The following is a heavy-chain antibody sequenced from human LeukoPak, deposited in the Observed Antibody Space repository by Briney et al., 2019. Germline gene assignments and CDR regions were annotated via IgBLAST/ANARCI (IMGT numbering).Heavy chain of an antibody. CDR3: AREVPSSSGWAFDY. D-gene: IGHD6-19*01. Sequence: SGGSLRLSCAASGFTFSNYGMHWVRQAPGKGLEWVAVISYDGSNKYYADSVKGRFTISRDNSKNTLYLQMNSLRAEDTAVYYCAREVPSSSGWAFDYWGQGTLVTVSS. CDR1: GFTFSNYG. J-gene: IGHJ4*02. CDR2: ISYDGSNK. V-gene: IGHV3-30*03.